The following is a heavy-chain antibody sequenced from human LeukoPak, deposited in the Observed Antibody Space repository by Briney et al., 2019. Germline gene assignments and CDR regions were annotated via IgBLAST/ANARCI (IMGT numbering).Heavy chain of an antibody. CDR1: GFTFSSYG. CDR2: IWYDGSNK. Sequence: GRSLRLSCAASGFTFSSYGMHWVRQAPGKGLEGVAVIWYDGSNKYYADSVKGRFTISRDNSKNTLYLQMNSLRAEDTAVYYCARGHYGDPFDYWGQGTLVTVSS. D-gene: IGHD4-17*01. J-gene: IGHJ4*02. V-gene: IGHV3-33*01. CDR3: ARGHYGDPFDY.